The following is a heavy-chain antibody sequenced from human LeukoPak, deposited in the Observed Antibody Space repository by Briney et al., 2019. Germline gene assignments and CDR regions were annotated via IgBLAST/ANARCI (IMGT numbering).Heavy chain of an antibody. J-gene: IGHJ4*02. V-gene: IGHV3-23*01. CDR2: ISGSGGST. Sequence: GGSLRLSCAASGFTFNSYAMSWVRQAPGKGLEWVSAISGSGGSTYYADSVKGRFTISRDNSKNTLYLQMNSLRAEDTAVYYCAASERGSGWYYLDYWGQGTLVTVSS. CDR3: AASERGSGWYYLDY. CDR1: GFTFNSYA. D-gene: IGHD6-19*01.